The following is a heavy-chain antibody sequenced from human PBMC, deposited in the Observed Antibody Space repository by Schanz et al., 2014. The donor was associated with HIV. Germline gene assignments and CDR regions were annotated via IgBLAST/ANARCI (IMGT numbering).Heavy chain of an antibody. CDR1: GYTFTGYY. J-gene: IGHJ4*02. CDR2: INPNSGGT. D-gene: IGHD3-22*01. CDR3: ARVGRAYYYDSSGGIDY. V-gene: IGHV1-2*02. Sequence: QVQLVQSGAEVKKPGASVKVSCKASGYTFTGYYMHWVRQAPGQGLEWMGWINPNSGGTNYAQKFQGRVTMTRDRSISTAYMELSRLRSDDTAVYYCARVGRAYYYDSSGGIDYWGQGTLVTVSS.